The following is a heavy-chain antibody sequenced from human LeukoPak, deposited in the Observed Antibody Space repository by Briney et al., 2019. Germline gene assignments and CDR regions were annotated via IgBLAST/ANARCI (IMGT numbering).Heavy chain of an antibody. CDR2: MHNSGSS. V-gene: IGHV4-59*01. D-gene: IGHD5-12*01. CDR1: GASTSHFY. Sequence: SETLSLTCSASGASTSHFYWNWIRQPPGKGLEWIGYMHNSGSSKHSPSLKSRVTISIDTSKNQFSLQLTSVTAADTAIYYCARSAEWLRNAFDIWGQGTMVSVSS. J-gene: IGHJ3*02. CDR3: ARSAEWLRNAFDI.